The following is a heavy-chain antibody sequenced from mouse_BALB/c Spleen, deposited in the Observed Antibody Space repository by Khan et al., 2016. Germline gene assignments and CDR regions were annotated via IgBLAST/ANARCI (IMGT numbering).Heavy chain of an antibody. J-gene: IGHJ3*01. CDR3: ASHLTGSFAY. CDR1: GFTFSSYS. V-gene: IGHV5-6*01. CDR2: ISSGGDYT. Sequence: EVELVESGGDLVEPGGSLKLSCAASGFTFSSYSMSWVRQTPDKRLEWVATISSGGDYTSYPDIVKGRFTISRDNAKNNLYLQMRSLKSEDTDTYYCASHLTGSFAYWGQGTLVAVSA. D-gene: IGHD4-1*01.